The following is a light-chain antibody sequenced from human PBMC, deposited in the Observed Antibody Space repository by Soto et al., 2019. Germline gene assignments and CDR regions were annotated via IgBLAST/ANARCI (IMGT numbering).Light chain of an antibody. CDR2: DAS. J-gene: IGKJ1*01. CDR3: QQYNNWPPTWT. CDR1: QTIGSN. Sequence: EIVMTQSPATLYVSPGERATLSCRASQTIGSNLAWYQQKPGQPPRLLIYDASTRATDIPARFTGSGSGTEFTLTISSLQSEDFAVYYCQQYNNWPPTWTFGQGTKVDIK. V-gene: IGKV3-15*01.